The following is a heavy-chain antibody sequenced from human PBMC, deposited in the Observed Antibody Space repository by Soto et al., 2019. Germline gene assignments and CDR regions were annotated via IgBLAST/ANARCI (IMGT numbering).Heavy chain of an antibody. CDR1: GFTFGDYY. Sequence: PGGSLRLSCAASGFTFGDYYMSWIRQAPGKGLEWLSYISISGGTMFYADSVKGRFTISRDNAKNSLYLQMNSLRAEDTAVYYCARDGPSNIPFDYWGQGTLVTVSS. J-gene: IGHJ4*02. CDR3: ARDGPSNIPFDY. CDR2: ISISGGTM. V-gene: IGHV3-11*01.